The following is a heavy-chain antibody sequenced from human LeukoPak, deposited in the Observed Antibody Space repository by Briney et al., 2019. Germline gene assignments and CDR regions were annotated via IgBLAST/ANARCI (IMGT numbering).Heavy chain of an antibody. CDR2: INHSGST. CDR1: GGSFSGYY. CDR3: ARGSRRWLHQN. V-gene: IGHV4-34*01. Sequence: PSETLSLTCAVYGGSFSGYYWSSIRQPPGKGLEWIGEINHSGSTNHNPSLKSRVTISVDTSKNQFSLKLSSVTAADTAVYYCARGSRRWLHQNWGQGTLVTVSS. D-gene: IGHD5-24*01. J-gene: IGHJ4*02.